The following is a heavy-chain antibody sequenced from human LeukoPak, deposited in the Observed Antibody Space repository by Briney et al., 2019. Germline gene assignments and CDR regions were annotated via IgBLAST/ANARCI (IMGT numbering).Heavy chain of an antibody. CDR1: GFTFSSYW. J-gene: IGHJ3*02. CDR2: IKQDGSEK. D-gene: IGHD4-23*01. Sequence: GGSLRLSCAASGFTFSSYWMSWVRQAPGKGLEWVANIKQDGSEKYYVDSVKGRFTISRDNAKNSLYLQMNSLRAEDTAVYYCARDLRWAYDAFDIWGLGTMVTVSS. V-gene: IGHV3-7*01. CDR3: ARDLRWAYDAFDI.